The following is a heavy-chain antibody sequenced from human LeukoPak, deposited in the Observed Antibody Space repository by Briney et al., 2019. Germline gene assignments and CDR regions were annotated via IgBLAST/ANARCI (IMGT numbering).Heavy chain of an antibody. CDR3: AKLSDIVVVPAPRGMDV. CDR1: GGSISSSSYY. V-gene: IGHV4-39*07. Sequence: PSETLSLTCAVSGGSISSSSYYWGWIRQPPGKGLEWIGSIYYSGSTYYNPSLKSRVTISVDTSKNQFSLKLSSVTAADTAVYYCAKLSDIVVVPAPRGMDVWGQGTTVTVSS. CDR2: IYYSGST. J-gene: IGHJ6*02. D-gene: IGHD2-2*01.